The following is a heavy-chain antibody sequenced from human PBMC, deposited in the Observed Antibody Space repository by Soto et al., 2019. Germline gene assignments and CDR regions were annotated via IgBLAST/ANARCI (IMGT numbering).Heavy chain of an antibody. Sequence: ASVKVSCKASGYTFTSYYMHWVRQAPGQGLEWMGIINPSGGSTSYAQKFQGRVTMTRDTSTSTVYMELSSLRSEDTAVYYCARDYYGSGSYYLIRVIPRAHNWFDPWGQGTLVTVSS. J-gene: IGHJ5*02. D-gene: IGHD3-10*01. CDR1: GYTFTSYY. CDR2: INPSGGST. CDR3: ARDYYGSGSYYLIRVIPRAHNWFDP. V-gene: IGHV1-46*03.